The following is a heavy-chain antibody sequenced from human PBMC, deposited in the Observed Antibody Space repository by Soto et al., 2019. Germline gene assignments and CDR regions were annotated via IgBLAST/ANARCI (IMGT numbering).Heavy chain of an antibody. V-gene: IGHV4-59*11. J-gene: IGHJ3*02. Sequence: SETLALTCSVSCVSIGSHFWSWIRQAPGKGPELVGYIHHTVNTNYNPALKSRVTISMDTSKNQLSLQLSSVTAADTAVYYCARLQYTVVTALDIWGQGTMVTVSS. CDR3: ARLQYTVVTALDI. CDR1: CVSIGSHF. CDR2: IHHTVNT. D-gene: IGHD2-15*01.